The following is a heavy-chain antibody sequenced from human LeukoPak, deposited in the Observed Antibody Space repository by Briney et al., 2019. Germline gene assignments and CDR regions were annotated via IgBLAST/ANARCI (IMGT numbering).Heavy chain of an antibody. Sequence: GGSLRLSCAASGFTFSSYAMSRVRQAPGKGLEWVSAISGSGGSTYYADSVKGRFTISRDNSKNTLYLQMNSLRAEDTAVYYCAKGGGYYDSGSYPFDPWGQGTLVTVSS. D-gene: IGHD3-10*01. CDR3: AKGGGYYDSGSYPFDP. J-gene: IGHJ5*02. CDR2: ISGSGGST. V-gene: IGHV3-23*01. CDR1: GFTFSSYA.